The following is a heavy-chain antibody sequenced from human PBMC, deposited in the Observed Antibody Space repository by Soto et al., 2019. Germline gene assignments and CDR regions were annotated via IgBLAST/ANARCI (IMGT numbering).Heavy chain of an antibody. CDR1: GYTFTSYG. D-gene: IGHD6-13*01. CDR3: ARDTGQQLVPRGGYGMDV. Sequence: QVQLVQSGAEVKKPGASVKVSCKASGYTFTSYGISWVRQAPGQGLEWMGWISAYNGNTNYAQKLQGRATMTTDTATSTAYMELRSLRSDDTAVYYCARDTGQQLVPRGGYGMDVWGQGTTVTVSS. J-gene: IGHJ6*02. V-gene: IGHV1-18*01. CDR2: ISAYNGNT.